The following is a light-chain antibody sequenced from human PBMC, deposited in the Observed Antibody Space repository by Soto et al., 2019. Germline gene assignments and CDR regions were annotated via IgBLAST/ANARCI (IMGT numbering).Light chain of an antibody. V-gene: IGKV3-20*01. CDR1: QSVSSSY. Sequence: EIVLTQSPGTLSLSPGERATLSCRASQSVSSSYLAWYQQKPGQAPRLLIYGASSRATGIPDRFSGSGSGTDFTLTISRLEPEDFAVYYCQQYGSSVGPGTKVDI. CDR3: QQYGSS. CDR2: GAS. J-gene: IGKJ3*01.